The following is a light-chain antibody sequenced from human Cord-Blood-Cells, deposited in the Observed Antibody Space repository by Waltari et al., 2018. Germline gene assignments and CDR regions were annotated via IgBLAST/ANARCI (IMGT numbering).Light chain of an antibody. CDR2: DVS. V-gene: IGLV2-14*03. CDR3: SSYTSSSTWV. CDR1: SINVVGFTY. J-gene: IGLJ3*02. Sequence: QFALTQPPSVSGSPDRRITIPATETSINVVGFTYSSCYQQHPGKAPKPMIYDVSNRPSGVSNRFSGSKSGNTASLTISGLQAEDEADYYCSSYTSSSTWVFGGGTKLTVL.